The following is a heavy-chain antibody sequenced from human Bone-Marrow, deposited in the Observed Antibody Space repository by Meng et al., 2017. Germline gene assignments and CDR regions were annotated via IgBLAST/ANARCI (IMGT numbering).Heavy chain of an antibody. J-gene: IGHJ4*02. CDR2: INHSGST. CDR3: ARGWAGWFGDRGFFDY. D-gene: IGHD3-10*01. V-gene: IGHV4-34*01. Sequence: GSLRLSCAVYGGSFSGYYWSWIRQPPGKGLEWIGEINHSGSTNYNPSLKSRVTISVDTSKNQFSLKLSSVTAADTAVYYCARGWAGWFGDRGFFDYWGQETLVTVSS. CDR1: GGSFSGYY.